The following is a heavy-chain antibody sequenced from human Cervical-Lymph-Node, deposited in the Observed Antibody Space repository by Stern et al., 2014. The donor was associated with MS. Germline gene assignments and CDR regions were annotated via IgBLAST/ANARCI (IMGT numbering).Heavy chain of an antibody. D-gene: IGHD3-3*01. CDR1: GFTFSSYW. Sequence: EEQLVESGGGLVQPGGSLRLSCAASGFTFSSYWMHWVRQAPGKGLVWVSRINSDGSSTSYADSVKGRFTISRDNAKNTLYLQMNSLRAEDTAVYYCARGPRITIFGVVSWFDPWGQGTLVTVSS. J-gene: IGHJ5*02. CDR3: ARGPRITIFGVVSWFDP. V-gene: IGHV3-74*02. CDR2: INSDGSST.